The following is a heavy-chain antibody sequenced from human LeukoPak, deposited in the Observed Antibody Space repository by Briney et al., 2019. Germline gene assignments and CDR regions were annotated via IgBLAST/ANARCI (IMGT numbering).Heavy chain of an antibody. D-gene: IGHD3-10*01. CDR1: GYTFTSYD. J-gene: IGHJ6*02. CDR2: MNPNSGNT. CDR3: AREDTMVRGVIVYYYYGMDV. Sequence: GASVKVSCKASGYTFTSYDINWVRQATGQGLEWMGWMNPNSGNTGYAQKFQGRVTMTRNTSISTAYMELSSLRSEDTAVYYCAREDTMVRGVIVYYYYGMDVWGQGTTVTVSS. V-gene: IGHV1-8*01.